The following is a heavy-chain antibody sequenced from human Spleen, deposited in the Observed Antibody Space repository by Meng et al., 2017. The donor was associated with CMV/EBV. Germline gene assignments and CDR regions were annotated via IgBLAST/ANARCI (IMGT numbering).Heavy chain of an antibody. CDR3: ARDPRFVVVPAAEFDY. CDR2: INSDGSST. CDR1: GFTFSSYW. J-gene: IGHJ4*02. Sequence: GESLKISCAGSGFTFSSYWMHWVRQAPGKGLVWVSRINSDGSSTSYADSVKGRFTISRDNAKNSLYLQMNSLRAEDTAVYYCARDPRFVVVPAAEFDYWGQGTLVTVSS. D-gene: IGHD2-2*01. V-gene: IGHV3-74*01.